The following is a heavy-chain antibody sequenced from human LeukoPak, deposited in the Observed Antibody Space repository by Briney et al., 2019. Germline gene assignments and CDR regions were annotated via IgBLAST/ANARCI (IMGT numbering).Heavy chain of an antibody. CDR3: AKESSYDSGISYDGLDV. CDR2: IGGSGGST. Sequence: PGGSLRLSCAASGFTFSSYAMSWVRQAPGKGLEWVSGIGGSGGSTYYADSVKGRFTISRDNSKNTLHLQMNSLRAEDTAVYYCAKESSYDSGISYDGLDVWGQGTTVTVSS. CDR1: GFTFSSYA. D-gene: IGHD3-10*01. J-gene: IGHJ6*02. V-gene: IGHV3-23*01.